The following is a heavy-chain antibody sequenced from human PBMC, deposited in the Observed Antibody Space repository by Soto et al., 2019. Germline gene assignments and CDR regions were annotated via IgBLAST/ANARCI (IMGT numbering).Heavy chain of an antibody. D-gene: IGHD3-22*01. J-gene: IGHJ4*02. CDR1: GYSFTSHV. CDR3: ARGYYYDSSGYYFDN. Sequence: QVQFVQSGAEAKNPGASVKVSCKASGYSFTSHVIHWLRQAPGQRLEWVGWIKPGTGDTKFLQEFQGRLPITRDTSATTAYMELSNLRSGDTAVYYCARGYYYDSSGYYFDNWGQGTLVTVSS. CDR2: IKPGTGDT. V-gene: IGHV1-3*01.